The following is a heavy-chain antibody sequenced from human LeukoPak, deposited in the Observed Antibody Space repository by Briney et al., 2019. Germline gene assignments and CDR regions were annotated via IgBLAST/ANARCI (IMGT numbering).Heavy chain of an antibody. CDR2: MSHSGST. D-gene: IGHD6-13*01. V-gene: IGHV4-39*07. CDR3: ARGRFRSTWYFDF. CDR1: GGSISSAGSYY. J-gene: IGHJ4*02. Sequence: SETLSLTCTLSGGSISSAGSYYWGWIRQPPGKGLEWIGSMSHSGSTYFNPSLESRGSILLDTSKRQFSLKVTSVSAADTAVYYCARGRFRSTWYFDFWGQGVLVTVSS.